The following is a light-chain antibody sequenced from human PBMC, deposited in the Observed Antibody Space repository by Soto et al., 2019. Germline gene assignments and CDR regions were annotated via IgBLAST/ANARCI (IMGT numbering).Light chain of an antibody. CDR3: QQYGTSPFT. Sequence: PGERATLSCRASQSVSSNYVAWYQQKPGQAPRLLTHGSSSRATGVPDRFSGRGSGTTFTLVISRLEPEDFAVYYCQQYGTSPFTFGQGTKVEI. V-gene: IGKV3-20*01. CDR2: GSS. J-gene: IGKJ2*01. CDR1: QSVSSNY.